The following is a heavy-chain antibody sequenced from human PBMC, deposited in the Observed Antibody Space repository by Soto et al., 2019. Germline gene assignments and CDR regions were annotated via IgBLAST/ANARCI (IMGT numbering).Heavy chain of an antibody. CDR1: GFTFSSYA. Sequence: QVQLVESGGGVVQPGRSLRLSCAASGFTFSSYAMHWVRQAPGKGLEWVAVISYDGSNKYYADSVKGRFTISRDNSKNTLYLQMNSLRAEDTAVYYCARGRDGYFDYWGQGTLVTVSS. V-gene: IGHV3-30-3*01. J-gene: IGHJ4*02. CDR3: ARGRDGYFDY. CDR2: ISYDGSNK.